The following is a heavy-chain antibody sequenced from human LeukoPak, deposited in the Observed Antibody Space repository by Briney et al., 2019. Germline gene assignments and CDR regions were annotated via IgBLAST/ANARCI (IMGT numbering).Heavy chain of an antibody. Sequence: SETLSLTCGVSGSSINSGYYWACLRQSPGTGLEWIGSIHHSRSTYFNLSFKSRISMSVDTSKNHFSLHLNYVTAADTAIYYCARGSNTWRLGDYFDPWGQGTLVSVSP. CDR1: GSSINSGYY. CDR3: ARGSNTWRLGDYFDP. V-gene: IGHV4-38-2*01. D-gene: IGHD2/OR15-2a*01. J-gene: IGHJ5*02. CDR2: IHHSRST.